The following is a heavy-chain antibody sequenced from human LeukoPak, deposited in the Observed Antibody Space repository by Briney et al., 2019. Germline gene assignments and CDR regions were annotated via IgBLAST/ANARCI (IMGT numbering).Heavy chain of an antibody. CDR2: IWYDGSNK. CDR1: GFTFSSYG. D-gene: IGHD3-9*01. J-gene: IGHJ4*02. V-gene: IGHV3-33*01. Sequence: GRSLRLSCAASGFTFSSYGMHWVRQAPGKGLEGVAVIWYDGSNKYYADSVKGRFTISRDNSKNTLYLQMNSLRAEDTAVYYCARSGITIFRGFDYWGQGTLVTVSS. CDR3: ARSGITIFRGFDY.